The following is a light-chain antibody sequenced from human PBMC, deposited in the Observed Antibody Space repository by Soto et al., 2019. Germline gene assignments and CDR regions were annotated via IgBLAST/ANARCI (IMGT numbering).Light chain of an antibody. V-gene: IGLV2-8*01. CDR2: EVT. Sequence: QSALTQPPSASGSPGQSVTISCTGTSSDVGGYNFVSWYQQHPGKAAKFMIYEVTKRPSGVPDRFSGSKSGNTASLTVSGLQAEDEADYYCSSYAGGIKWVFGGGTKLTVL. J-gene: IGLJ3*02. CDR1: SSDVGGYNF. CDR3: SSYAGGIKWV.